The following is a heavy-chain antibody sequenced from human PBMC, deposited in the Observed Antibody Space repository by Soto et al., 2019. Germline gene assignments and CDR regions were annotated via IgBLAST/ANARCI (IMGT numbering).Heavy chain of an antibody. Sequence: GESLKISCAVSGFTFNRYWLTWVRQAPGKGLEWVANIKEDGSEKYYVDSVKGRFTTSRDNARNSLYLQMNSLRAEDTAVYYCARIVSGRDYGDSIDYWGQGTLVTVSS. V-gene: IGHV3-7*03. CDR2: IKEDGSEK. J-gene: IGHJ4*02. D-gene: IGHD4-17*01. CDR1: GFTFNRYW. CDR3: ARIVSGRDYGDSIDY.